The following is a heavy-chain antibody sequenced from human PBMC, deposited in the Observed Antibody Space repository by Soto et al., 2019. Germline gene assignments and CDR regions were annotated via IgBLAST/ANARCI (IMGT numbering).Heavy chain of an antibody. D-gene: IGHD6-19*01. CDR2: VYYTGGA. Sequence: QLQLQESGPGLVKPSETLSLTCTVSGASISISSYYWGWIRQAPGKGLEWIGTVYYTGGAYYNPSLKRRLTMSVDTPNNEFSLRLTSVTAADPALYYCVRRAPNRSGWANRNDYWGQGILVTVSS. V-gene: IGHV4-39*01. CDR3: VRRAPNRSGWANRNDY. J-gene: IGHJ4*02. CDR1: GASISISSYY.